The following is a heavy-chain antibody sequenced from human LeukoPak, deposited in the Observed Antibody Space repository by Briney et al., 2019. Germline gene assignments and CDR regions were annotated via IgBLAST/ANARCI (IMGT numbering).Heavy chain of an antibody. J-gene: IGHJ3*02. V-gene: IGHV3-23*01. CDR3: ARFYGRSALDN. D-gene: IGHD4-17*01. CDR1: GFTVSSNY. CDR2: ISGSGGST. Sequence: PGGSLRLSCAASGFTVSSNYMTWVRQAPGKGLEWVSAISGSGGSTYYADSVKGRFTISRDNAKNTLYLHMNSLRAEDTAVYYCARFYGRSALDNWGQGTMVTVSS.